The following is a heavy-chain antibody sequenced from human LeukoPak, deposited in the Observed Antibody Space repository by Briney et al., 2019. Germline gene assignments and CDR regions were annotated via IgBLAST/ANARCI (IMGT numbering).Heavy chain of an antibody. CDR1: GASISSYY. D-gene: IGHD2-15*01. CDR2: IYYSGTT. V-gene: IGHV4-59*08. J-gene: IGHJ4*02. Sequence: SETLSLTCTDSGASISSYYWSWIRQPPGKGLEWSGSIYYSGTTNYNPSLKSRVTISVDTSENQFSLKLSSVTAADTAVYYCARLVDCSGGNCYYYFDYWGRGTLVTVSS. CDR3: ARLVDCSGGNCYYYFDY.